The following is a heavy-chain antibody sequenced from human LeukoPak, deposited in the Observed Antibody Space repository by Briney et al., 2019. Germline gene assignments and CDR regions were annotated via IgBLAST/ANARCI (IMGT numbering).Heavy chain of an antibody. CDR3: TTDADSSSWYGGEADAFDI. J-gene: IGHJ3*02. Sequence: GGSLRLSCAASGFTFSNAWMSWVRQAPGKGLEWVGRIKSKTDGGTTDYAAPVKGRFTISRDDSKNTLYLQMNSLKTEDTAVYYCTTDADSSSWYGGEADAFDIWGQGTMVTVSS. D-gene: IGHD6-13*01. CDR2: IKSKTDGGTT. V-gene: IGHV3-15*01. CDR1: GFTFSNAW.